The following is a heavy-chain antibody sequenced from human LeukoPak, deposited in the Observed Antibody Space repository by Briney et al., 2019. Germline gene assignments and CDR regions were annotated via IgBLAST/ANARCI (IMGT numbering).Heavy chain of an antibody. CDR2: ISWNSGSI. J-gene: IGHJ4*02. D-gene: IGHD2-2*02. Sequence: PGGSLRLSCAASGFTFDNYAMHWVRQAPGKGLEWVSGISWNSGSIGYADSVKGRFTISRDNAKNSLYLQMNSQRAEDTALYFCAKDYCSSTSCYTDYWGQGTLVTVSS. V-gene: IGHV3-9*01. CDR1: GFTFDNYA. CDR3: AKDYCSSTSCYTDY.